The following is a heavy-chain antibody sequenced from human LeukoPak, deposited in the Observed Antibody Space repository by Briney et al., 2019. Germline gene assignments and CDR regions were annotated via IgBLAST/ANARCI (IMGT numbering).Heavy chain of an antibody. CDR2: IWYDGSNK. CDR3: ARDPSSSWPYYFDY. V-gene: IGHV3-33*08. Sequence: PGGSLRLSCAASGLTFSSHWMHWVRQAPGKGLEWVAVIWYDGSNKYYADSVKGRFTISRDNSKNTLYLQMNSLRAEDTAVYYCARDPSSSWPYYFDYWGQGTLVTVSS. J-gene: IGHJ4*02. D-gene: IGHD6-13*01. CDR1: GLTFSSHW.